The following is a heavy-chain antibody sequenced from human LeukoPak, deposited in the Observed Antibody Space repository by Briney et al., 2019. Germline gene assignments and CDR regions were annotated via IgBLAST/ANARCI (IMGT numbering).Heavy chain of an antibody. D-gene: IGHD3-9*01. J-gene: IGHJ4*02. CDR3: VRDRKLSILTLEF. CDR2: LNQIGGEK. Sequence: GSLRLSCAASGFTFSDYWMSWVRQAPGKGLEWVANLNQIGGEKHYVDSVKGRFTISRDNAKNSLYLHMNSLRAEDTAVYYCVRDRKLSILTLEFRGQGTLVIVSS. CDR1: GFTFSDYW. V-gene: IGHV3-7*01.